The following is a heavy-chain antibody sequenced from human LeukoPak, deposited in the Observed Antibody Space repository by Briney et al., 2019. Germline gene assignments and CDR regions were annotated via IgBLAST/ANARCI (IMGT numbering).Heavy chain of an antibody. Sequence: SETRSLTCTVSGGSISRYYWSWIRQPPGKGLEWVGYIYYSGSTNYNPSLKSRVTISVDTSKNQFSLKLSSVTAADTGVFYCARLRWLSGAAAGNFDYWGQGTLVTVSS. CDR2: IYYSGST. D-gene: IGHD6-13*01. V-gene: IGHV4-59*08. CDR3: ARLRWLSGAAAGNFDY. J-gene: IGHJ4*02. CDR1: GGSISRYY.